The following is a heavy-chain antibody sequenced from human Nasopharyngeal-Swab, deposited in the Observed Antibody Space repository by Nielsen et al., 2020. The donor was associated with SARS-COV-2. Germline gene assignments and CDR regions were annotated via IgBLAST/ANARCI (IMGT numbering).Heavy chain of an antibody. V-gene: IGHV4-34*01. CDR3: ARAGRVGDAYTGLDV. D-gene: IGHD5-24*01. Sequence: SETLSLTCSVSGGSFNGFYWNWIRQATGKGLEWIGEINNNERTNYNPSLKSRIAMLVDTSNNQVSLKVSSVSAGDTAVYYCARAGRVGDAYTGLDVWGQGTTVTVSS. CDR2: INNNERT. J-gene: IGHJ6*02. CDR1: GGSFNGFY.